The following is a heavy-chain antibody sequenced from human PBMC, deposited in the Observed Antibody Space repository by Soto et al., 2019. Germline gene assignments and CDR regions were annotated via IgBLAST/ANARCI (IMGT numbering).Heavy chain of an antibody. Sequence: QVQLQESGPGLVKPSQTLSLTCTVSGGSISDGAYYWSWIRQPPGKGLEWIGHIYNSGNTYNNPSLRSPLTISLDTSKSQFSLNLNSVTAADPAVYYCASGLSGDKVDQWGQGTLVTVSS. D-gene: IGHD2-21*01. J-gene: IGHJ4*02. CDR3: ASGLSGDKVDQ. CDR2: IYNSGNT. V-gene: IGHV4-30-4*01. CDR1: GGSISDGAYY.